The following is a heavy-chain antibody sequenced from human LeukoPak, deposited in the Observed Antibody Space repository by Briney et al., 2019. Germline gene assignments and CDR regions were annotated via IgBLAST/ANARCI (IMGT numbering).Heavy chain of an antibody. J-gene: IGHJ5*02. V-gene: IGHV4-34*01. CDR3: ARGQFFYYYGSGSYYSVWFDP. CDR1: GGSFSGYY. Sequence: SETLSPTCAVYGGSFSGYYWSWIRQPPGKGLEWIGEINHSGSTNYNPSLKSRVTISVDTSKNQFSLKLSSVTAADTAVYYCARGQFFYYYGSGSYYSVWFDPWGQGTLVTVSS. D-gene: IGHD3-10*01. CDR2: INHSGST.